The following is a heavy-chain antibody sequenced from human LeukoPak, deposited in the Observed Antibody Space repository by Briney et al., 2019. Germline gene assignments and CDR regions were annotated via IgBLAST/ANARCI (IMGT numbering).Heavy chain of an antibody. Sequence: PSETLSLTCTVSGGSISSYYWSWIRQPAGKGLEWIGRIYTSGSTNYNPPLKSRVTMSVDTSKNQFSLKLSSVTAADTAVYYCARLSNYYDSSGYYLYAFDIWGQGTMVTVSS. CDR1: GGSISSYY. J-gene: IGHJ3*02. V-gene: IGHV4-4*07. D-gene: IGHD3-22*01. CDR2: IYTSGST. CDR3: ARLSNYYDSSGYYLYAFDI.